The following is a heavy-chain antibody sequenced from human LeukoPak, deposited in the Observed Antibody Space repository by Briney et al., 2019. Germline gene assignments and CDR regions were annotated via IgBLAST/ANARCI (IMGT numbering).Heavy chain of an antibody. CDR1: GGSISSGGYS. CDR3: ARGRRGPMVRGVGPLNWFDP. CDR2: IYHSGST. V-gene: IGHV4-30-2*01. Sequence: SQTLSLTCAVSGGSISSGGYSWSWIRQPPGKGLEWIGYIYHSGSTYYNPSLKSRVTISVDTSKNQFSLKLSSVTAADTAVYYCARGRRGPMVRGVGPLNWFDPWGQGTLVTVSS. D-gene: IGHD3-10*01. J-gene: IGHJ5*02.